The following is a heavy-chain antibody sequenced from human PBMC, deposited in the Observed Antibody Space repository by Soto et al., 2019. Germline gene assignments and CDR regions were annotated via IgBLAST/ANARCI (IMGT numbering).Heavy chain of an antibody. CDR2: ISAYKTNI. CDR3: ARDLDGSGAYYTDF. V-gene: IGHV1-18*01. Sequence: QVQLVQSGAEVKKPGATVKVSCTASGYTFPNYGITWVRQAPGQGLELMGWISAYKTNIKYAQKFQGRVTLTTDTSTSTAYMELRSLRSDDTAIYYCARDLDGSGAYYTDFWGQGTLVTVSS. CDR1: GYTFPNYG. J-gene: IGHJ4*02. D-gene: IGHD3-10*01.